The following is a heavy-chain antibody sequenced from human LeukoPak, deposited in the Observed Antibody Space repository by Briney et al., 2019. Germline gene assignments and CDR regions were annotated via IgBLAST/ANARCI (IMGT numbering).Heavy chain of an antibody. V-gene: IGHV3-33*08. CDR3: VRQDGKMGTTSSDY. CDR2: VGYDGNNR. CDR1: GFALSSHW. D-gene: IGHD1-1*01. J-gene: IGHJ4*02. Sequence: PGGSLRLSCAASGFALSSHWMTWVRQAPGRGLEWVAVVGYDGNNRYYVDSVKGRFAISRDNSKNTLYLQMNNLKVEDTAVYYCVRQDGKMGTTSSDYWGQGTLVTVSS.